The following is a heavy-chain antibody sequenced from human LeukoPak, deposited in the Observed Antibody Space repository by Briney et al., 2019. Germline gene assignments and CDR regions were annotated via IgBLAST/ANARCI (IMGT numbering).Heavy chain of an antibody. CDR1: GLTFSSYW. Sequence: PGGSLRLSCAASGLTFSSYWMSWVRQAPGKGLEWVSGFRSGTYSSYYADSVRGRFTISRDNSKNTLSLQMNSLRDEDTAVYYCVKGSGSSSWSRRHGYGMDVWGRGTTVIVSS. J-gene: IGHJ6*02. D-gene: IGHD6-13*01. CDR2: FRSGTYSS. V-gene: IGHV3-23*01. CDR3: VKGSGSSSWSRRHGYGMDV.